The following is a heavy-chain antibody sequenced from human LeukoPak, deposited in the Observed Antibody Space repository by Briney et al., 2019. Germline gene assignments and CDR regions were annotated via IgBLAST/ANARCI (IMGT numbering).Heavy chain of an antibody. CDR1: GFTSSSYA. D-gene: IGHD2-15*01. Sequence: GRSLRLSCAASGFTSSSYAMHWVRQAPGKGLEWVAVISYDGSNKYYADSVKGRFTISRDNSKNTLYLQMNSLRAEDTAVYYCAKHLVVAADNPYFDYWGQGTLVTVSS. J-gene: IGHJ4*02. V-gene: IGHV3-30*04. CDR3: AKHLVVAADNPYFDY. CDR2: ISYDGSNK.